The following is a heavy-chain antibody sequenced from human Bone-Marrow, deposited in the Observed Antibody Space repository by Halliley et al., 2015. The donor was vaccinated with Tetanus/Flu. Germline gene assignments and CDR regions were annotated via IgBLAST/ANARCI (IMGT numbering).Heavy chain of an antibody. CDR2: IYYTGIS. CDR1: GSSMTSYY. D-gene: IGHD3-9*01. CDR3: ARDSILRYDSYTGMGV. V-gene: IGHV4-59*01. J-gene: IGHJ6*02. Sequence: TLSLTCSVSGSSMTSYYWSWTRQPPGKRLEWIGYIYYTGISKYNPSLKSRATVSMDTSKNQFFLNVNSVTSADTAVYFCARDSILRYDSYTGMGVWGQGTTVIVSS.